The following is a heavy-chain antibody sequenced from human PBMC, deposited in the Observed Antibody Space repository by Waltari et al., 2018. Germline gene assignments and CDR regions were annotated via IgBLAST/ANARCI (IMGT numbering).Heavy chain of an antibody. D-gene: IGHD3-22*01. V-gene: IGHV3-7*01. CDR3: ARDQWFAFDI. J-gene: IGHJ3*02. Sequence: EVQLVESGGGLVQPGGSLSLSCAASGLPLRSYWMSWVRQAPGKGPEWVANIKKDGSEEYYVDSVRGRFTISRDNAKNSLYLQMNSLRPEDTAVYYCARDQWFAFDIWGQGTMVTVSS. CDR1: GLPLRSYW. CDR2: IKKDGSEE.